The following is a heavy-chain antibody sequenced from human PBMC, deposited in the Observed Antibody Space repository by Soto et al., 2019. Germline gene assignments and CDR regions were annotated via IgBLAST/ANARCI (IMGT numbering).Heavy chain of an antibody. Sequence: QVQLQESGPGLVKPSETLSLTCTVSGGSISSYYWSWIRQPAGKGLEWIGRIYTSGSTNYNPSLKSRVTMSVDRSKNQFSLKLSSVTAADTAVYYCARDREIRYFDWSIPWGMDVWGQGTTVTVSS. CDR1: GGSISSYY. J-gene: IGHJ6*02. V-gene: IGHV4-4*07. CDR2: IYTSGST. D-gene: IGHD3-9*01. CDR3: ARDREIRYFDWSIPWGMDV.